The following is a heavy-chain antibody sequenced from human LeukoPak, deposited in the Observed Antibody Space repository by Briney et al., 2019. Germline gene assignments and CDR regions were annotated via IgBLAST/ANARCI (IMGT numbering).Heavy chain of an antibody. D-gene: IGHD6-19*01. CDR2: ISSSGRTI. CDR3: ARGYSSGWYGSF. Sequence: PGGSLRLSCAASGFTFSSYEMNWVRQAPGKGLEWVSYISSSGRTIYYADSVKGRFTISRDNAKNSLYLQMNSLRAEDTAVNYCARGYSSGWYGSFWGQGTLVTVSS. V-gene: IGHV3-48*03. CDR1: GFTFSSYE. J-gene: IGHJ4*02.